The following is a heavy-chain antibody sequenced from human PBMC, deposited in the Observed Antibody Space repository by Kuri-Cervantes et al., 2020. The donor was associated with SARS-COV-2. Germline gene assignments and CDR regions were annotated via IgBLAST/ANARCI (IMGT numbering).Heavy chain of an antibody. V-gene: IGHV4-59*01. D-gene: IGHD3-16*02. CDR2: ISYSGST. CDR1: SVFISNFY. J-gene: IGHJ4*02. Sequence: CSVFISNFYWSWIRQPPGKGPEWIGFISYSGSTTYNPSLRSRVAISVDTSKNQFSLNVSSMTAADTAVYYCVRTAGVVDNYYFDYWDQGTLVTVSS. CDR3: VRTAGVVDNYYFDY.